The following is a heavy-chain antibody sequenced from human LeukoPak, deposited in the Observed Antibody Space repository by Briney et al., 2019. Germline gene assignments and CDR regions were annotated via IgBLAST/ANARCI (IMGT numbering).Heavy chain of an antibody. D-gene: IGHD2-15*01. CDR1: GFTFSSYA. J-gene: IGHJ4*02. CDR2: ISAGGGST. Sequence: AGGSLRLSCAASGFTFSSYAMIWVRQAPGKGLEWVSVISAGGGSTDFADSVKGRFTVSRDNSKNTLYLQMSSLRAEDTAVYYCARGGGGFGNIEDRIVFWGQGTLVTVSS. V-gene: IGHV3-23*01. CDR3: ARGGGGFGNIEDRIVF.